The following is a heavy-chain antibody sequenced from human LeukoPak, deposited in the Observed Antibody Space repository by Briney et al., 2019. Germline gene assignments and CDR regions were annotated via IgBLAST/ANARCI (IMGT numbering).Heavy chain of an antibody. V-gene: IGHV4-39*07. CDR1: GGSISSSAYY. D-gene: IGHD2-2*01. CDR3: ARDEPAAI. J-gene: IGHJ4*02. Sequence: PSETLSLTCTVSGGSISSSAYYWGWIRQPPGKGLEWIGTIYYTGSTYYNPSLKSRVTMSVDTSKNQFSLKLSSVTAADTAVYYCARDEPAAIWGQGTLVTVSS. CDR2: IYYTGST.